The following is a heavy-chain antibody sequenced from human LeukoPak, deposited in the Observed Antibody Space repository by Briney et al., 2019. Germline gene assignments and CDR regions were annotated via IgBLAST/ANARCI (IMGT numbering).Heavy chain of an antibody. V-gene: IGHV3-33*01. CDR2: IWYDGSNK. D-gene: IGHD2-15*01. Sequence: GGSLRFSCAASGFTFSSYGMHWVRQAPGKGLEWVAVIWYDGSNKYYADSVKGRFTISRDNSKNTLYLQMNSLRAEDTAVYYCARQSYCSGGSCYLFDYWGQGTLVTVSS. CDR3: ARQSYCSGGSCYLFDY. CDR1: GFTFSSYG. J-gene: IGHJ4*02.